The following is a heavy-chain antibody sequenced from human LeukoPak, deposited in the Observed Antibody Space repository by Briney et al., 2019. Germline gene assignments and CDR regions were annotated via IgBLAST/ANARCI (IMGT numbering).Heavy chain of an antibody. CDR2: IRYDGSNK. CDR3: AREGIAARPRSKYFDL. Sequence: GGSLRLSCAASGFTFSSYGMHWVRQAPGKGLEWVAFIRYDGSNKYYADSVKGRFTISRDNSKNTLYLQMNSLRAEDTAVYYCAREGIAARPRSKYFDLWGRGTLVTVSS. J-gene: IGHJ2*01. CDR1: GFTFSSYG. D-gene: IGHD6-6*01. V-gene: IGHV3-30*02.